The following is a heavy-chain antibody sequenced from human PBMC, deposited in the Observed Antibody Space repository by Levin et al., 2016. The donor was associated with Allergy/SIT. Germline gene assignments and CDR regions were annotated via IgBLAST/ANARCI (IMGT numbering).Heavy chain of an antibody. V-gene: IGHV5-51*01. CDR3: ARHLAVDLYFYYYMDV. D-gene: IGHD6-19*01. CDR1: GYSFTSYW. J-gene: IGHJ6*03. CDR2: ISPGDSDT. Sequence: KVSCKGSGYSFTSYWIGWVRQMPGKGLEWMGIISPGDSDTRYSPSFQGQVTISADKSISTAYLQWDSLKASDTAMYYCARHLAVDLYFYYYMDVWGKGTTVTVSS.